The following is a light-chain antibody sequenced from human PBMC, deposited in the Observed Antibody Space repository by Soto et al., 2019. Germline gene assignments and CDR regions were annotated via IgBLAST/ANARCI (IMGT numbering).Light chain of an antibody. V-gene: IGKV3-20*01. Sequence: IVLTQSPGTLSLSPGERATLSCRASQSVGRRYLAWYQQKPGHAPMLLIYDVSERASDISDRVSGSGSGTDFTLTINRLVPEDVAVYYCQYQGTFGGGTKVEIK. CDR1: QSVGRRY. CDR3: QYQGT. CDR2: DVS. J-gene: IGKJ4*01.